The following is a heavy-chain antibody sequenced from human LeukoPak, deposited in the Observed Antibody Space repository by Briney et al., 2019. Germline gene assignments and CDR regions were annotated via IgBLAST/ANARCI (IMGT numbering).Heavy chain of an antibody. V-gene: IGHV2-5*01. D-gene: IGHD4-11*01. CDR1: GFSLSPSGVG. CDR2: IYWNDDK. J-gene: IGHJ4*02. CDR3: AHRLDYTHHSGY. Sequence: SGPTLVNPTQTLTLTCTFSGFSLSPSGVGVGWIRQPPGKALEWLALIYWNDDKRYSPSLRSRLTITKDTSKNQVVLTMTNMDLVDTATYYCAHRLDYTHHSGYWGQGALVTVSS.